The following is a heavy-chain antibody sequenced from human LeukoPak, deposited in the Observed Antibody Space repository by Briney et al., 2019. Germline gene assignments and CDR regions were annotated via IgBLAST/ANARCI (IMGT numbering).Heavy chain of an antibody. V-gene: IGHV3-23*01. J-gene: IGHJ4*02. Sequence: GGSLRLSCAASGFTFSSYAMSWVRQAPRKGLEWVSAISGSGGSTYYADSVKGRFTISRDNSKNTLYLQMNSLRAEDTAVYYCARGGGRDYYGSGSYFKIDYWGQGTLVTVSS. CDR2: ISGSGGST. D-gene: IGHD3-10*01. CDR3: ARGGGRDYYGSGSYFKIDY. CDR1: GFTFSSYA.